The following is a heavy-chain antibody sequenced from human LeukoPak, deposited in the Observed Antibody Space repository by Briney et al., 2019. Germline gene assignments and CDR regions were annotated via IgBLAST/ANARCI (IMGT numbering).Heavy chain of an antibody. CDR1: GYTFTSYD. CDR2: MNPNSGNT. V-gene: IGHV1-8*01. CDR3: ARGPYSSGWYSDY. J-gene: IGHJ4*02. Sequence: ASVEVSCKASGYTFTSYDINWVRQATGQGLEWMGWMNPNSGNTGYAQKFQGRVTMTRNTSISTAYMELSSLRSEDTAVYYCARGPYSSGWYSDYWGQGTLVTVSS. D-gene: IGHD6-19*01.